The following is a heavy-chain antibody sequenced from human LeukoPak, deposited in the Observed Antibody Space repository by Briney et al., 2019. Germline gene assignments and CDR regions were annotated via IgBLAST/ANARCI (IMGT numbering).Heavy chain of an antibody. CDR2: INHSGST. J-gene: IGHJ4*02. CDR3: ARHDSPAACDY. Sequence: SETLSLTCAVYGGSFSGYYWSWIRQPPGKGLEWIGEINHSGSTNYNPSLKSRVTISVDTSKNQFSLKLSSVTAADTAVYYCARHDSPAACDYWGQGTLVTVSS. CDR1: GGSFSGYY. V-gene: IGHV4-34*01. D-gene: IGHD2-2*01.